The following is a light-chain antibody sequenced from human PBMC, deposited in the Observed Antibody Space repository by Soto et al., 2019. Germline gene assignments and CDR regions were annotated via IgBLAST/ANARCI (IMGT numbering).Light chain of an antibody. J-gene: IGLJ3*02. CDR3: QSYDANNQV. V-gene: IGLV6-57*01. CDR2: EDN. Sequence: NFMLTQPHSMSESPGKTVIISCTRSSGSIASSYVQWYQQRPGSSPSTVIYEDNQRPSGVPDRFSGSIDSSSNSASLTISGLETEDEADYYCQSYDANNQVFGGGTKLTVL. CDR1: SGSIASSY.